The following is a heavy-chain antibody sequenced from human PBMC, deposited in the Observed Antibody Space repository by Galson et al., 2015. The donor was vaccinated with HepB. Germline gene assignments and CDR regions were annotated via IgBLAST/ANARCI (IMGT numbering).Heavy chain of an antibody. Sequence: CTFSGFSLSTSGVGVAWLRQPPGKALEWLALIYWNDNKRYRPSLKSRLTISKDTSKNQVFLTMANMDPVDTATYYCAHRRDEQQLVSGYFDYWGQGTLVTVSS. CDR2: IYWNDNK. J-gene: IGHJ4*02. V-gene: IGHV2-5*01. D-gene: IGHD6-13*01. CDR1: GFSLSTSGVG. CDR3: AHRRDEQQLVSGYFDY.